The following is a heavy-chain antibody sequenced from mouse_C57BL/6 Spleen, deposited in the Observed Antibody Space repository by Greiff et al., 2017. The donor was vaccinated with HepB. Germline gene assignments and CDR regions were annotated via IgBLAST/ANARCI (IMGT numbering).Heavy chain of an antibody. CDR3: AVYSLEAWFAY. Sequence: VQLQQSGAELVKPGASVKLSCKASGYTFSSYWMHWVKQRPGQGLEWIGMIHPNSGSTNYNEKLKSKATLTVDKSSSTAYMQLSSLTSEDSAVYYCAVYSLEAWFAYWGQGTLVTVSA. J-gene: IGHJ3*01. V-gene: IGHV1-64*01. CDR2: IHPNSGST. CDR1: GYTFSSYW. D-gene: IGHD2-1*01.